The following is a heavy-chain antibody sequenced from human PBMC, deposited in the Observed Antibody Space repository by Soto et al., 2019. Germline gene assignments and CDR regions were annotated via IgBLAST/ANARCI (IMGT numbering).Heavy chain of an antibody. V-gene: IGHV4-30-4*01. D-gene: IGHD2-15*01. Sequence: SETLSLTCTVSGGSISSGDYYWSWIRQPPGKGLEWIGYIYYSGSTYYNPSLKSRVTISVDTSKNQFSLKLSSVTAADTAVYYCARDPHPGGKVFDYWGQGTLVTVSS. J-gene: IGHJ4*02. CDR3: ARDPHPGGKVFDY. CDR2: IYYSGST. CDR1: GGSISSGDYY.